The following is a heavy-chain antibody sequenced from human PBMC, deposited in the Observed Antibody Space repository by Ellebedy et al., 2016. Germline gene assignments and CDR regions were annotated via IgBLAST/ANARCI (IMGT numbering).Heavy chain of an antibody. J-gene: IGHJ6*02. D-gene: IGHD2-2*01. CDR1: GGSFSGYY. CDR2: INHSGST. Sequence: SETLSLTCAVYGGSFSGYYWSWIRQPPGKGLEWIGEINHSGSTNYNPSLKSRVTISVDTSKNQFSLKLSSVTAADTAVYYCARGFVVVPAAILGDHYYYHGMDVWGQGTTVTVSS. CDR3: ARGFVVVPAAILGDHYYYHGMDV. V-gene: IGHV4-34*01.